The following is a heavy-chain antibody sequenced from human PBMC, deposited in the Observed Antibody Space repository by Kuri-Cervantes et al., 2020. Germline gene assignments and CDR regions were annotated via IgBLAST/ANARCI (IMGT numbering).Heavy chain of an antibody. Sequence: GESLKISCAASGFTFSSYGMHWVRQAPGKGLEWVSGISWNGDNIGYADSVRGRLTISRDNAKRSLYLQMNSLRAEDTALYYCARTMALLWSGDVYASDYWGQGALVTVSS. CDR1: GFTFSSYG. D-gene: IGHD3-10*01. V-gene: IGHV3-20*04. CDR2: ISWNGDNI. CDR3: ARTMALLWSGDVYASDY. J-gene: IGHJ4*02.